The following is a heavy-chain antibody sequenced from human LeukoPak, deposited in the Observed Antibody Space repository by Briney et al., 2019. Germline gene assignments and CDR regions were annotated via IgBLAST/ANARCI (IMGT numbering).Heavy chain of an antibody. CDR2: ISDSGGAT. Sequence: GGSLRLSCAASGFTFSSYWMSWVRQAPGKGLEWVAGISDSGGATNYADSVKGRFTISRDNRKNTLYLQMNSLRAEDTAVYFCAKRGVVIRVILVGFHKQAYYFDSWGQGALVTVSS. J-gene: IGHJ4*02. CDR1: GFTFSSYW. V-gene: IGHV3-23*01. CDR3: AKRGVVIRVILVGFHKQAYYFDS. D-gene: IGHD3-22*01.